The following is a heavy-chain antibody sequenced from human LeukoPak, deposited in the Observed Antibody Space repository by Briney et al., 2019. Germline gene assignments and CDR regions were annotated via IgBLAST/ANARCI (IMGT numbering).Heavy chain of an antibody. Sequence: GESLRLSCAASGFPFSSYAMGWVRQAPGKGLDWVSGISSSGGTTYYADSVKGWFTISRDNSKNTLSLQMNSLRAEDTAVYYCAREASHVSGMDVWGQGTTVTVSS. CDR3: AREASHVSGMDV. CDR1: GFPFSSYA. J-gene: IGHJ6*02. V-gene: IGHV3-23*01. CDR2: ISSSGGTT.